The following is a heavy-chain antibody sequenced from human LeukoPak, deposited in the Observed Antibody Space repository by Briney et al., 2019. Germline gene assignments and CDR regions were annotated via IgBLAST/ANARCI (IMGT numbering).Heavy chain of an antibody. D-gene: IGHD6-13*01. CDR1: GFTLSSYA. V-gene: IGHV3-30*04. CDR2: ISYDGSNK. Sequence: GRSLRLSCAASGFTLSSYAMHWVRQAPGKGLEWVAVISYDGSNKYYADSVKGRFTISRDNSKNTLYLQMNSLRAEDTAVYYCASLASSSWYYFDYWGQGTLVTVSS. CDR3: ASLASSSWYYFDY. J-gene: IGHJ4*02.